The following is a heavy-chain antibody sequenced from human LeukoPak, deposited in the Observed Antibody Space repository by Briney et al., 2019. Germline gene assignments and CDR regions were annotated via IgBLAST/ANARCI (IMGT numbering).Heavy chain of an antibody. CDR2: IIPIFGTA. J-gene: IGHJ4*02. D-gene: IGHD3-22*01. V-gene: IGHV1-69*05. CDR3: HTYYYDSSGPMSRGYYFDY. Sequence: GASVKVSCKASGGTFSSYAISWVRQAPGQGLEWMGGIIPIFGTANYAQKFQGRVTITTDESTSTAYMELSSLRSEDTAVYYCHTYYYDSSGPMSRGYYFDYWGQGTLVTVSS. CDR1: GGTFSSYA.